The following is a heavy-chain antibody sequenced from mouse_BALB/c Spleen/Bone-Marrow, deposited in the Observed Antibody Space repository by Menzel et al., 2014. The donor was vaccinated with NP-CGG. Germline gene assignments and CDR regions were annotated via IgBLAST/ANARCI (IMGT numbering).Heavy chain of an antibody. CDR2: INPSIGYT. CDR1: GYIFTSYT. CDR3: AREGTYYAYFDY. Sequence: VQLQQSAAELASPGASVKLSCKASGYIFTSYTIQWIKQRPGQGLEWIGYINPSIGYTEYNQKFEDKTTLTADTSSSTTYMQLSSLTSEDSAVYYCAREGTYYAYFDYWGQGTTLTVSS. V-gene: IGHV1-4*02. D-gene: IGHD1-1*01. J-gene: IGHJ2*01.